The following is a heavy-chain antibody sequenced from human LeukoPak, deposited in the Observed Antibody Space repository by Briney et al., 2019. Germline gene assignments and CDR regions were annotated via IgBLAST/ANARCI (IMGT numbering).Heavy chain of an antibody. CDR2: ISSSSSYI. J-gene: IGHJ4*02. D-gene: IGHD5-24*01. Sequence: GGSLRLSCAASGFTFSSYSMTWVRQAPGKGLEWVSSISSSSSYIYYADSVKGRFTISRDNAKNSLYLQMNSLRAEDTAVYYCARVAEMATISSFDYWGQGTLVTVSS. V-gene: IGHV3-21*01. CDR1: GFTFSSYS. CDR3: ARVAEMATISSFDY.